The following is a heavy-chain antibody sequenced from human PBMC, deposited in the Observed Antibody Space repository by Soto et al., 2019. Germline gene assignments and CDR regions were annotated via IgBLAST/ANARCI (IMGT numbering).Heavy chain of an antibody. Sequence: SQTLSLTCAISGDSVSSYSAAWNWIRQSPSGGLEWLGRTYYRSRFFSDYAESVKSRIIINPDTSKNQFSLQLKSVTPEDTAVYYCARDRYSSSGWFDPWGQGIMVTVSS. CDR3: ARDRYSSSGWFDP. J-gene: IGHJ5*02. CDR1: GDSVSSYSAA. V-gene: IGHV6-1*01. CDR2: TYYRSRFFS. D-gene: IGHD6-6*01.